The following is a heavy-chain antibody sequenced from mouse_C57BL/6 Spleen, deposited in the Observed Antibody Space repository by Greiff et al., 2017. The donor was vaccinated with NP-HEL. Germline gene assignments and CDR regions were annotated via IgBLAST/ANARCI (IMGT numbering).Heavy chain of an antibody. CDR3: ARWGITTVVEGY. V-gene: IGHV1-43*01. CDR1: GYSFTGYY. D-gene: IGHD1-1*01. CDR2: INPSTGGT. J-gene: IGHJ2*01. Sequence: EVQLQQSGPELVKPGASVKISCKASGYSFTGYYMHWVKQSSEKSLEWIGEINPSTGGTSYNQKFKGKATLTVDKSSSTAYMQLKSLTSEDSAVYYCARWGITTVVEGYWGQGTTLTVSS.